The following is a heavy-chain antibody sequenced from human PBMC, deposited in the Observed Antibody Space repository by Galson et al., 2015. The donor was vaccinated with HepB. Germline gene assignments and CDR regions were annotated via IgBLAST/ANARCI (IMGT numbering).Heavy chain of an antibody. D-gene: IGHD4-23*01. CDR2: ISWDGGST. J-gene: IGHJ6*02. CDR3: AKDYYGGNSRSYYYGMDV. Sequence: SLRLSCAASGFTFDDYTMHWVRQAPGKGLEWVSLISWDGGSTYYADSVKGRFTISRDNSKNSLYLQMNSLRTEDTALYYCAKDYYGGNSRSYYYGMDVWGQGTTVTVSS. V-gene: IGHV3-43*01. CDR1: GFTFDDYT.